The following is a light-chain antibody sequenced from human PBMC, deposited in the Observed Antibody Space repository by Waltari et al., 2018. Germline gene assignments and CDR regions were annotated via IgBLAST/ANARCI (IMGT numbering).Light chain of an antibody. V-gene: IGKV1-5*03. J-gene: IGKJ1*01. CDR2: KAS. CDR1: QSVTTY. Sequence: DIHMTQSPSTLSASVGDRVTITCRASQSVTTYLAWSQQKPGQAPHLPIYKASNLKSGVPSRFSGSGSETEFTLTISSLQPDDFATYFCQQYNSLWTFGPGTRVEVK. CDR3: QQYNSLWT.